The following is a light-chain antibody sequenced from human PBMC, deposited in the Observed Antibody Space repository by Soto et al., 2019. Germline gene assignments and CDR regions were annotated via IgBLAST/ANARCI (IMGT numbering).Light chain of an antibody. CDR3: QHRSDWPPT. CDR1: QSVGTY. J-gene: IGKJ4*01. CDR2: DAS. V-gene: IGKV3-11*01. Sequence: EIVLTQSPATLSLSPGERATLSCRASQSVGTYLAWYRQKPGQAPRLLIYDASKRATGIPARFSGSGSGTDFTLIISSLEPEDFAVYCCQHRSDWPPTFGGGTKVEVK.